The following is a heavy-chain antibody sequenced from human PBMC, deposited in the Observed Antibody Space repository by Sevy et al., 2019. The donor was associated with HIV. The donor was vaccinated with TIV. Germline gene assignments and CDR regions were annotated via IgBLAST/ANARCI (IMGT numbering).Heavy chain of an antibody. CDR2: IYISGST. J-gene: IGHJ4*02. V-gene: IGHV4-4*07. CDR3: ARTSPGYGGGWYDFDY. Sequence: SETLSLTCTASGGSISTYYWSWIRQPAGKGLEWIGHIYISGSTNYNPSLKSRVTMSLDTSKNQFSLKLTSVTAADTAVYYCARTSPGYGGGWYDFDYWGQGTLVTVSS. D-gene: IGHD6-19*01. CDR1: GGSISTYY.